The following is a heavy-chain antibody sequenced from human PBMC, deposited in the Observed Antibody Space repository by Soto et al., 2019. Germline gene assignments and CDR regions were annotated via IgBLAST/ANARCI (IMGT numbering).Heavy chain of an antibody. CDR3: ARAYCSGGSCWAWSSWFDP. D-gene: IGHD2-15*01. CDR2: ISAYSGNT. CDR1: GYTFSSYG. J-gene: IGHJ5*02. Sequence: ASVKVSCKAYGYTFSSYGLSWVRQAPGQGLEWMGWISAYSGNTVYTQRFKGRLTMATDTSKNQFSLQLNSVTPEDTAVYYCARAYCSGGSCWAWSSWFDPWGQGTLVTVSS. V-gene: IGHV1-18*01.